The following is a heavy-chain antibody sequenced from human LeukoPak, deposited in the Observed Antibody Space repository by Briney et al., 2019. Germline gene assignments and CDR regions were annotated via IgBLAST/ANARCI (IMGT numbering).Heavy chain of an antibody. J-gene: IGHJ3*02. Sequence: ASVKVSCKASGYTFTSYYMHWVRQAPGQGLEWMGIFNPSGGSTSYAQKFQGRVTMTRDTSTSTVYMELSSLRSEDTAVYYCARDPHLGRQLGAFDIWGQGTMATVSS. CDR2: FNPSGGST. CDR1: GYTFTSYY. V-gene: IGHV1-46*01. D-gene: IGHD6-6*01. CDR3: ARDPHLGRQLGAFDI.